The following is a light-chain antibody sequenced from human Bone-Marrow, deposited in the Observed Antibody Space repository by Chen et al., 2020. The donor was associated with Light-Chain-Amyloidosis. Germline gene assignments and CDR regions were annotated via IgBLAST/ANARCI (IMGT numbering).Light chain of an antibody. Sequence: SFDLTQPPSVSVSPGKPPGFTCFGDNLPTNNVYWYRQKPGQAPVLVIHRDTERPSGISERFSGSSSGTTATLTISGVQAEDEADYHCQSADSSGTYEVIFGGGTKLTVL. J-gene: IGLJ2*01. CDR1: NLPTNN. V-gene: IGLV3-25*03. CDR2: RDT. CDR3: QSADSSGTYEVI.